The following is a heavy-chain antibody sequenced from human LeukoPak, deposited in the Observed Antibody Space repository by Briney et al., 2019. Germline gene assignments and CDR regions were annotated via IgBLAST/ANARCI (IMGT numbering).Heavy chain of an antibody. J-gene: IGHJ4*02. Sequence: GGSLRLSCAASGFIFSSYWMAWVRQAPGKGLEGVAVISYDGSNKYYADSVKGRFTISRDNSKNTLYLQMNSLRAEDTAVYYCAREIYSGGFDYWGQGTLVTVSS. CDR1: GFIFSSYW. V-gene: IGHV3-30*03. CDR3: AREIYSGGFDY. D-gene: IGHD1-26*01. CDR2: ISYDGSNK.